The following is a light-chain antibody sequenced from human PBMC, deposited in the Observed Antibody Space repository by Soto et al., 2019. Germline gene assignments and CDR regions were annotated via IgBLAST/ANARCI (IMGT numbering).Light chain of an antibody. CDR1: SSNIGAGYD. J-gene: IGLJ2*01. V-gene: IGLV1-40*01. Sequence: QSVLTQPPSVSGAPGQRVTISCTGSSSNIGAGYDVHWYQQLPGTAPKLLVHGNNDRPSGVPDRFSASKSGTSASLAITGLQVEDEADYYCQAFDSRLSGRVFGGGTQLTVL. CDR2: GNN. CDR3: QAFDSRLSGRV.